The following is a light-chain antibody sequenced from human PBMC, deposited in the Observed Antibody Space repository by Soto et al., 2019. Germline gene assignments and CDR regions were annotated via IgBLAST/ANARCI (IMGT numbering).Light chain of an antibody. V-gene: IGLV2-14*03. CDR3: SSYTSSSTYV. Sequence: QSVLTQPASVSGSPGQSITISCTGTSSDVGGYNYVSWYQQHPGKVPKLMIYDVSNRPSGVSNHFSGSKSGNTASLTISGLQAEDEADYYCSSYTSSSTYVFGIGTKLTVL. CDR2: DVS. J-gene: IGLJ1*01. CDR1: SSDVGGYNY.